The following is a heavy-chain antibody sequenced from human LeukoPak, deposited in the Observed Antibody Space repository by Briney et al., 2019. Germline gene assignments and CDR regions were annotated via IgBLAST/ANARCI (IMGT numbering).Heavy chain of an antibody. CDR1: GFTFSSYA. Sequence: PGGSLRLSCAASGFTFSSYAMHWVRQAPGKGLEWVAVISYDGSNKYYADSVKGRFTISRDNAKNTVHLQMNSLRAEDTAVYYCARDYGGNSGDFDYWGQGTLVTVSS. D-gene: IGHD4-23*01. J-gene: IGHJ4*02. CDR2: ISYDGSNK. V-gene: IGHV3-30-3*01. CDR3: ARDYGGNSGDFDY.